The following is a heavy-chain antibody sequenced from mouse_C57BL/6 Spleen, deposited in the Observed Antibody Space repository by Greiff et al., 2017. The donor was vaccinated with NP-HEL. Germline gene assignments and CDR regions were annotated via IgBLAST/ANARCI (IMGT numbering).Heavy chain of an antibody. CDR2: IYPRSGNT. Sequence: QVQLQQSGAELARPGASVKLSCKASGYTFTSYGISWVKQRPGQGLEWIGEIYPRSGNTYYNEKFKGKATLTADKSSSTAYMELRSLTSEDSAVYFCAREGDDYGAPYAMDYWGQGTSVTVSS. V-gene: IGHV1-81*01. CDR1: GYTFTSYG. D-gene: IGHD2-4*01. J-gene: IGHJ4*01. CDR3: AREGDDYGAPYAMDY.